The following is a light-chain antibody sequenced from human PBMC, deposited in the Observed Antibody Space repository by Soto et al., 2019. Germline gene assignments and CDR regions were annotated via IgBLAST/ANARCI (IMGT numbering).Light chain of an antibody. CDR1: TSNIGSNY. CDR2: RNN. V-gene: IGLV1-47*01. Sequence: QSVLTQPPSASGTPGQGVTISYSGSTSNIGSNYVYWYQQLPGTAPKLLIYRNNQRPSGVPDRFSGSKSGTSASLAISGLRSDDEADYFCATWDDSLNGFYVFGTGTKVTVL. J-gene: IGLJ1*01. CDR3: ATWDDSLNGFYV.